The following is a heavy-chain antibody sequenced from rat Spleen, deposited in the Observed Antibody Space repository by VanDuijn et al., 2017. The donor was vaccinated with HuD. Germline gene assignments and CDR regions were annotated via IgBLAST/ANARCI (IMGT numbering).Heavy chain of an antibody. CDR3: TREGTIAALAY. J-gene: IGHJ2*01. CDR1: GFTFSNYD. V-gene: IGHV5-25*01. Sequence: EVQLVESGGGLVQPGRSMKLSCAVSGFTFSNYDMAWVRQAPTKVPEWVASISFDGSATYYRDSVKGRFTVSRDNAKSTLYLQMNSLRSEDTATYYCTREGTIAALAYWGQGVMVTVSS. D-gene: IGHD1-2*01. CDR2: ISFDGSAT.